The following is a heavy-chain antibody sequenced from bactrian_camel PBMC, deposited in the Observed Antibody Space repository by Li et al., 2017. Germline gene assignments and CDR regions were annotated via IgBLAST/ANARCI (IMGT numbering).Heavy chain of an antibody. CDR2: IYTSGKNT. CDR3: AADFFPCTVVLGPRRRNY. V-gene: IGHV3S28*01. Sequence: QLVESGGGSVQAGGSLRLSCEASGFISRPTYMGWFRRAPGKEREGIAIIYTSGKNTYYADSVKGRFTISLDNNKDTLYLQMDNLKPEDTAMYYCAADFFPCTVVLGPRRRNYWGQGTQVTVS. D-gene: IGHD6*01. CDR1: GFISRPTY. J-gene: IGHJ4*01.